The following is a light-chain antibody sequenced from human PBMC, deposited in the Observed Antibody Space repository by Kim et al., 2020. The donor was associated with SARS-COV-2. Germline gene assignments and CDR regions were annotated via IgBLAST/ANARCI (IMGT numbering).Light chain of an antibody. CDR2: GAS. CDR3: QEYQSYPWT. J-gene: IGKJ1*01. CDR1: QDIGNY. Sequence: DIQMTQSPSSLSASVGDTVTITCRASQDIGNYLSWFQQKPGKAHKSLIYGASTLHSGVPSRFSGSGSGTDFTLTISSLHPEDFASYFCQEYQSYPWTFGQGTKVDIK. V-gene: IGKV1-16*01.